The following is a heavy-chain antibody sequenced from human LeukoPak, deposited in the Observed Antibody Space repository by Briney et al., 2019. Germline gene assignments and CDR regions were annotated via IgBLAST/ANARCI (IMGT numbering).Heavy chain of an antibody. CDR2: ICDSGRTI. Sequence: PGGSLRLSCAASGFTFSDYYMSWIRQAPGKGLEWVSYICDSGRTIHYADSVKGRFTISRDNSKNTLYLQMNSLRAEDTAVYYCARVSTAMVIDYWGQGTLVTVSS. CDR1: GFTFSDYY. D-gene: IGHD5-18*01. V-gene: IGHV3-11*01. CDR3: ARVSTAMVIDY. J-gene: IGHJ4*02.